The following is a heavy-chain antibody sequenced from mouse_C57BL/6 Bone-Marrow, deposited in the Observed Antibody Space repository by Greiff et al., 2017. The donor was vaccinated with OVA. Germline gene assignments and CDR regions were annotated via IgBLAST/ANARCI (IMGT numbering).Heavy chain of an antibody. Sequence: LVESGAELVRPGASVKLSCTASGFNIKDDYMHWVKQRPEQGLEWIGWIDPENGDTEYASKFQGKATITADTSSNTAYLQLSSLTSEDTAVYYCTTITTVVDDYWGQGTTLTVSS. D-gene: IGHD1-1*01. CDR2: IDPENGDT. J-gene: IGHJ2*01. CDR1: GFNIKDDY. V-gene: IGHV14-4*01. CDR3: TTITTVVDDY.